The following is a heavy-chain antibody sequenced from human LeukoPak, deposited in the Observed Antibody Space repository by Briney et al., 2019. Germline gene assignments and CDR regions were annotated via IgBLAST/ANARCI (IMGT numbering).Heavy chain of an antibody. Sequence: GGSLRLSCAASGFTFSSYSMNWVRQPPGKGLEWVSGISWNSGSIDYADSVKGRFTISRDNAKNSLYLQMNSLRVEDTAFYYCAKDNRRHYTSGPNPDSLHWGQGALVTVSS. CDR2: ISWNSGSI. V-gene: IGHV3-9*01. J-gene: IGHJ4*02. CDR1: GFTFSSYS. CDR3: AKDNRRHYTSGPNPDSLH. D-gene: IGHD6-19*01.